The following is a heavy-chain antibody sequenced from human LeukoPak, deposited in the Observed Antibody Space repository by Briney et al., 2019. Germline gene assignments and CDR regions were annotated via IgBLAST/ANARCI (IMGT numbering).Heavy chain of an antibody. D-gene: IGHD5-24*01. CDR1: GGSISSSSYY. CDR3: ARDMDGLVDY. Sequence: SETLSLTCTVSGGSISSSSYYWGWICQPPGKGLEWIGSIYYSGSTYYNPSLKSRVTISVDTSKNQFSLKLSSVTAADTAVYYCARDMDGLVDYWGQGTLVTVSS. CDR2: IYYSGST. J-gene: IGHJ4*02. V-gene: IGHV4-39*07.